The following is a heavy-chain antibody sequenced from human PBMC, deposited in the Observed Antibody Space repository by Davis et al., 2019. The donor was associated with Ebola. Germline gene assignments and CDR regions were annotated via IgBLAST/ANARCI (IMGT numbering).Heavy chain of an antibody. CDR3: GRGWLRSAFDY. CDR1: GDSVSSSSTG. J-gene: IGHJ4*02. CDR2: TFYGSKWNS. Sequence: PSETLSLTCDISGDSVSSSSTGWNWIRQSPSRGLEWLGRTFYGSKWNSDYAVPVKSRITINADTSKNQFSLQLNSVTPEDTAVYYCGRGWLRSAFDYWGQGTLVTVSS. D-gene: IGHD5-12*01. V-gene: IGHV6-1*01.